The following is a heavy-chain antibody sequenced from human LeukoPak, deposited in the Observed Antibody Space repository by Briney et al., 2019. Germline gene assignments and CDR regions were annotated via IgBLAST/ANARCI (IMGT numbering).Heavy chain of an antibody. J-gene: IGHJ3*02. V-gene: IGHV4-34*01. CDR3: ARGGSGYYFLGAFDI. CDR2: INHSGST. Sequence: SETLSLTCAVYGGSFSGYYWSWIRQPPGKGLEWIGEINHSGSTNYNPPLKSRVTISVDTSKNQFSLKLSSVTAADTAVYYCARGGSGYYFLGAFDIWGQGTMVTVSS. CDR1: GGSFSGYY. D-gene: IGHD3-22*01.